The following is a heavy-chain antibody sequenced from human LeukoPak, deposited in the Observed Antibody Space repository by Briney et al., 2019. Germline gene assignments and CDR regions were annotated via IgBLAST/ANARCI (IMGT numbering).Heavy chain of an antibody. D-gene: IGHD3-22*01. CDR3: ARGWHYYDSSGYYYSGGSGFDP. CDR2: IYYSGST. J-gene: IGHJ5*02. Sequence: SQTLSLTCTVSGGSISSYYWSWIRQPPGKGLEWIGYIYYSGSTNYNPSLKSPVTISVDTSKNQFSLKLSSVTAADTAVYYCARGWHYYDSSGYYYSGGSGFDPWGQGTLVTVSS. CDR1: GGSISSYY. V-gene: IGHV4-59*01.